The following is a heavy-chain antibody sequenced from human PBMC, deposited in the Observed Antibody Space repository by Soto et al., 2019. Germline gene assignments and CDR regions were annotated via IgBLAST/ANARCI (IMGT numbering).Heavy chain of an antibody. V-gene: IGHV1-18*03. CDR1: GYTFTSYG. J-gene: IGHJ5*02. CDR3: AREAPPSLT. CDR2: ISAYNGNT. Sequence: GASVKVSCKASGYTFTSYGISWVRQAPGQGLEWMGWISAYNGNTNYAQKLQGRVTMTTDTSTSTAYMEWRRLRCEDMAVYYCAREAPPSLTWGQGTLVTVSS.